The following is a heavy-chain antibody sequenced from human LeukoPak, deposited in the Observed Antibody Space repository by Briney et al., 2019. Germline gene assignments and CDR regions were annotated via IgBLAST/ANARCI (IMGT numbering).Heavy chain of an antibody. J-gene: IGHJ4*02. D-gene: IGHD3-3*01. CDR2: ISSYTGYT. V-gene: IGHV1-18*01. CDR3: ARDGVVLRFLEWFPSYYFDY. Sequence: ASVKVSCKASGYTFTNYGISWVRQAPGQGLEWMGWISSYTGYTNYAQNLQGRVTMTTDTSTITAYMELRSLRSDDTAVYYCARDGVVLRFLEWFPSYYFDYWGQGTLVTVSS. CDR1: GYTFTNYG.